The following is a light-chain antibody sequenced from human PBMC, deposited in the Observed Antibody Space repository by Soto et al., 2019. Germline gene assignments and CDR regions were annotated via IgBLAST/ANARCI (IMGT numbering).Light chain of an antibody. CDR1: QSISTW. Sequence: DIQMTQSPSTLSASVGDRVTIACRASQSISTWLAWYQQKPGKAPKLLIYKASILESGGPSRFSGRGSATEFTLTISSLQPEDFASYYCQQYETFPLTFGGGTKVEIK. CDR3: QQYETFPLT. J-gene: IGKJ4*01. V-gene: IGKV1-5*03. CDR2: KAS.